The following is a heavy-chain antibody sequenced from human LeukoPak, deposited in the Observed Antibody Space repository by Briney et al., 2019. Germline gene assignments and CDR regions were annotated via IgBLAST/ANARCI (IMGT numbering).Heavy chain of an antibody. D-gene: IGHD4-17*01. Sequence: GGPLRLSCAASGFTFSNYWMHWVRHAPGKGLVWVSRINSGGSSTGYADSVKDRFTISRDNAKNTLYLQMNSLRAEDTAVYFCARELYGDYGVDYWGQGTLVTVSS. CDR3: ARELYGDYGVDY. V-gene: IGHV3-74*01. CDR1: GFTFSNYW. CDR2: INSGGSST. J-gene: IGHJ4*02.